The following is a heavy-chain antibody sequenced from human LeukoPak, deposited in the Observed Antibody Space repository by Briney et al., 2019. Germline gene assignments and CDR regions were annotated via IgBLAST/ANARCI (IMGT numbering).Heavy chain of an antibody. CDR2: IYPGDSDT. V-gene: IGHV5-51*01. J-gene: IGHJ4*02. CDR1: GYSFTSYW. Sequence: GESLKISCKGSGYSFTSYWIGWVRQMPGKGLEWMGIIYPGDSDTRYSPSFQGQVTISADKSISTAYLQWSSLKALDTAMYYCARLGKGYCTNGVCFNFDYWGQGTLVTVSS. D-gene: IGHD2-8*01. CDR3: ARLGKGYCTNGVCFNFDY.